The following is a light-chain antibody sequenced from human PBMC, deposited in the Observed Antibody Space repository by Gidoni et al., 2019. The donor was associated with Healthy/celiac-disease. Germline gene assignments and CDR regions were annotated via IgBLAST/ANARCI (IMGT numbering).Light chain of an antibody. CDR3: SSYAGSNKGVV. J-gene: IGLJ2*01. CDR1: SSDVGGYNY. CDR2: EVG. V-gene: IGLV2-8*02. Sequence: QSALTQPPSASRCPGPAVTIYCTGTSSDVGGYNYVPWYQQPPGKAPKLMIYEVGTRPSGVPDRCSGSKSGNTAALTVSGLQAEEEADYYCSSYAGSNKGVVFGGGTKLTVL.